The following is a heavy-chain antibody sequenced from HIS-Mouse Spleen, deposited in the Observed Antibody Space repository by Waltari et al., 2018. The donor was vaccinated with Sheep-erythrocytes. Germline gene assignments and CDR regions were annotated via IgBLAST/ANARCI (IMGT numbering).Heavy chain of an antibody. D-gene: IGHD1-1*01. CDR1: GFTFSSYG. CDR3: AKVRTVNYWYFDL. CDR2: ISYEGSNK. J-gene: IGHJ2*01. Sequence: QVQLVESGGGVVQPGRSLRLSCAASGFTFSSYGMHWVRQAPGKGREWLAVISYEGSNKYDADSVKGRFTISRDNSKNTLYLQMNSLRAEDTAVYYCAKVRTVNYWYFDLWGRGTLVTVSS. V-gene: IGHV3-30*18.